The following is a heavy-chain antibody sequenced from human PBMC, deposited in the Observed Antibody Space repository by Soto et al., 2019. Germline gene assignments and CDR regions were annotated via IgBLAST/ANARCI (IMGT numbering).Heavy chain of an antibody. J-gene: IGHJ4*02. D-gene: IGHD1-26*01. V-gene: IGHV1-69*02. CDR1: GGTFSSYT. CDR3: APTDSGASGVDYFDY. Sequence: QVQLVQSGAEVKKPGSSVKVSCKASGGTFSSYTISWVRQAPGQGLEWMGRIIPILGIANYAQKFQGRVTSXXDXSXXTAYMELSSLSSEDTAVYYCAPTDSGASGVDYFDYWGQGTLVTVSS. CDR2: IIPILGIA.